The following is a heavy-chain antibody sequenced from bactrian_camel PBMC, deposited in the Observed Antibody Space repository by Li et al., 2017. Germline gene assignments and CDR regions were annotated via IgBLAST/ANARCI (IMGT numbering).Heavy chain of an antibody. CDR2: INCGDGIT. CDR1: GFTFSNYD. D-gene: IGHD5*01. Sequence: VQLVESGGGLVQPGGSLRLSCAASGFTFSNYDMSWVRQAPGKGLEWVSAINCGDGITYYADSVKGRFTISRDNAENTVYLQMNSLKPEDTALYYCATVVGHQPDADFGYCARGPRSPSP. CDR3: ATVVGHQPDADFGY. J-gene: IGHJ6*01. V-gene: IGHV3S40*01.